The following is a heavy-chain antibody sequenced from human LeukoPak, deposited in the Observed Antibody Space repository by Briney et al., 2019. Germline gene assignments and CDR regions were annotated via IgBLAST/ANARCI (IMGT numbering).Heavy chain of an antibody. D-gene: IGHD2-2*01. V-gene: IGHV3-9*01. CDR2: ISWSGDRM. J-gene: IGHJ4*02. CDR1: GFTFEDHV. Sequence: GGSLRLSCAASGFTFEDHVMHWVRQAPGKGLEWVSSISWSGDRMGYADAVKGRFTISRDNAKNSLFLQMNSLRVEDTALYYCAKDLGGSATTVWGQGTLATVSS. CDR3: AKDLGGSATTV.